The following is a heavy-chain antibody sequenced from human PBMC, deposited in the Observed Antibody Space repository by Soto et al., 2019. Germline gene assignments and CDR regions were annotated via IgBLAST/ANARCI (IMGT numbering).Heavy chain of an antibody. V-gene: IGHV4-34*01. CDR1: GGSFSGYY. D-gene: IGHD3-10*01. CDR3: ARSYWPVLNYYYGSGSYSSTKTRYYFDY. Sequence: SETLSLTCAVYGGSFSGYYWSWIRQPPGKGLEWIGEINHSGSTNYNPSLKSRVTISVDTSKNQFSLKLSSVTAADTAVYYCARSYWPVLNYYYGSGSYSSTKTRYYFDYWGQGTLVTVSS. J-gene: IGHJ4*02. CDR2: INHSGST.